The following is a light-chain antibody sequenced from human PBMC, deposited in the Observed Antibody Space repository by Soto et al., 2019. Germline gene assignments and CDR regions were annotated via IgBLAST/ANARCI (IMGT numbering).Light chain of an antibody. CDR1: QGISNY. Sequence: DSQMTQSPASLSASVGDRVTITCGASQGISNYLAWYQHKPGTVPKXLIYAASPLPSGVPSRFSGNRSGTAVTITISGLQPQDGATYDRQKCYSAPLTFGGGTKVDI. V-gene: IGKV1-27*01. CDR3: QKCYSAPLT. CDR2: AAS. J-gene: IGKJ4*01.